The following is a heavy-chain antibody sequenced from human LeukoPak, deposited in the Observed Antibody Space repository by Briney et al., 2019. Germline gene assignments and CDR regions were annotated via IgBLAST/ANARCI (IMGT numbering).Heavy chain of an antibody. V-gene: IGHV6-1*01. Sequence: SQTLSLTCAISGDSFSSNSAAWNWIRQSPSRGLGWLGRTFYRSKWYNDYAVSVKSRITINPDTSKNQVSLQLNSVTPEDTAVYYCARETSFRYYDIWSGWDYWGQGTLVTVSS. CDR2: TFYRSKWYN. J-gene: IGHJ4*02. CDR3: ARETSFRYYDIWSGWDY. CDR1: GDSFSSNSAA. D-gene: IGHD3-3*01.